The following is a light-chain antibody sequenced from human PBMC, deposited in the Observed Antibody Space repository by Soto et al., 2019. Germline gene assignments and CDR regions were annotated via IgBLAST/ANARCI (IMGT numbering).Light chain of an antibody. CDR2: EVN. J-gene: IGLJ1*01. CDR3: CSYAGSNTYV. CDR1: SSDIGTFNL. Sequence: QSVLTQPASVSGSPGQSITISCTGSSSDIGTFNLVSWYQQHPGKAPKLLIYEVNGRPSGVSNRFSGSKSGTTASLTISGLQTDDEADYFCCSYAGSNTYVFGGGTKLTVL. V-gene: IGLV2-23*02.